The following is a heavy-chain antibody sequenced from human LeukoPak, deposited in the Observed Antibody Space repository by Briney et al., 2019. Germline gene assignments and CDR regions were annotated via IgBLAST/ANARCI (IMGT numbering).Heavy chain of an antibody. D-gene: IGHD3-10*02. J-gene: IGHJ4*02. Sequence: SETLSPTCTVSGGSISSYYWSWIRQPPGKGLEWIGYIYYSGSTNYNPSLKSRVTISVDTSKNQFSLKLSSVTAADTAVYYCASRITMYPDYWGQGTLVTVSS. V-gene: IGHV4-59*08. CDR3: ASRITMYPDY. CDR2: IYYSGST. CDR1: GGSISSYY.